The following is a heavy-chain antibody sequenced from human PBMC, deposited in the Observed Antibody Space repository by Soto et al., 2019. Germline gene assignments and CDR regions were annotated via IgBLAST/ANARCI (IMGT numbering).Heavy chain of an antibody. CDR1: GFDFINNA. Sequence: EAQLLESGGGLVQPGGSLRLSCTASGFDFINNAMAWVRQAPGKGLEWVSTISADISYTYYADSVKGRFTISRXXSKNTVYLQMNSLRADDTAVYYCANQNTANRAFDIWGQGTMVTVSS. J-gene: IGHJ3*02. CDR3: ANQNTANRAFDI. D-gene: IGHD2-21*02. CDR2: ISADISYT. V-gene: IGHV3-23*01.